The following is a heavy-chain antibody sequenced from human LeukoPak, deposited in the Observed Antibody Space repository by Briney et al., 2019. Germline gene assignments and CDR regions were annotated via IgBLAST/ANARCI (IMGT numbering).Heavy chain of an antibody. CDR3: ARARGSTKYSSSWYGTMVDY. V-gene: IGHV3-30-3*01. CDR1: GFTFSSYA. CDR2: ISYDGSNK. Sequence: GRSLRLSCAASGFTFSSYAMHWVRQAPGKGLEWVAVISYDGSNKYYADSVKGRFTISRDDSKNTLYLQMNSLRAEDTAVYYCARARGSTKYSSSWYGTMVDYWGQGTLVTVSS. J-gene: IGHJ4*02. D-gene: IGHD6-13*01.